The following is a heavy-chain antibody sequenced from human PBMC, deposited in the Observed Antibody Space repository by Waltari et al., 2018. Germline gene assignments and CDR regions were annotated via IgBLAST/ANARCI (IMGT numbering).Heavy chain of an antibody. V-gene: IGHV3-23*01. CDR3: ARGPYGSGSVSG. D-gene: IGHD3-10*01. CDR2: ISGSGGST. J-gene: IGHJ6*04. CDR1: GFTFSSYA. Sequence: EVQLLESGGGLVQPGGSLRLSCAASGFTFSSYAMSWGRQAPGKGREGVPAISGSGGSTYYADSVNGRFTISRDNSKNTLYLQMNSLRAEDTAVYYCARGPYGSGSVSGWGKGTTVTVSS.